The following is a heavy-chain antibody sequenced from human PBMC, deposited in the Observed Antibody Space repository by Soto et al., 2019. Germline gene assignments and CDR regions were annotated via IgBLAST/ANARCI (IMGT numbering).Heavy chain of an antibody. CDR3: ARARPASGPAYALDI. CDR1: GFTFSAYS. J-gene: IGHJ3*02. Sequence: EVQLVESGGGLVQPGGSLRLYCAASGFTFSAYSMNWVRQAPGKGLEWVSFIGSTGSGTYYADSVMGRFTISRDNARNSVYLQMDSLRADDTAVYHCARARPASGPAYALDIWGQGTVVIVSS. V-gene: IGHV3-48*04. D-gene: IGHD2-2*01. CDR2: IGSTGSGT.